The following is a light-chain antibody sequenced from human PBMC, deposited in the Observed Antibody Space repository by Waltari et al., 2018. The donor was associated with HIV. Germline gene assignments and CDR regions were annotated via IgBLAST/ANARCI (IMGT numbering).Light chain of an antibody. J-gene: IGLJ2*01. CDR3: QSYDSSLSGSV. V-gene: IGLV1-40*01. CDR2: CNS. CDR1: SSNIGAGYD. Sequence: QSVLTQPPSVSGAPGQRVTISCTGSSSNIGAGYDVHWYQQLPGTAPKLLIYCNSNRPSGVPDRVSGSKSGTSASLAITGLQAEDEADYYCQSYDSSLSGSVFGGGTKLTVL.